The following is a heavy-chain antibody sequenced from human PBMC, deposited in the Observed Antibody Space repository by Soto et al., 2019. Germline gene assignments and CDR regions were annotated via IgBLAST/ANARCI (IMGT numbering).Heavy chain of an antibody. CDR3: ARRRGSSGWHHGHYYSGMDV. J-gene: IGHJ6*02. D-gene: IGHD6-19*01. CDR1: GFTFSSYW. CDR2: IKQDGSEK. V-gene: IGHV3-7*01. Sequence: GGSLRLSCAASGFTFSSYWMSWVRQAPGKGLEWVANIKQDGSEKYYVDSVKGRFTISRDNAKNSLYLQMNSLRAEDTAVYYCARRRGSSGWHHGHYYSGMDVWGQGTTVNVSS.